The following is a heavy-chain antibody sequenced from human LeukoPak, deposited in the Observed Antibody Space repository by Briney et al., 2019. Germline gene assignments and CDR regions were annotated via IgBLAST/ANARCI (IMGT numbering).Heavy chain of an antibody. CDR2: INPSGGST. D-gene: IGHD3-22*01. Sequence: EASVKVSCKASGYTFTSYYMHWVRQAPGQGLEWMGIINPSGGSTSYAQKFQGRVTMTRDMSTSTVYMELSSLRSEDTAVYYCARSYYYDSSVLHLYYFDYWGQGTLVTVSS. V-gene: IGHV1-46*01. CDR3: ARSYYYDSSVLHLYYFDY. J-gene: IGHJ4*02. CDR1: GYTFTSYY.